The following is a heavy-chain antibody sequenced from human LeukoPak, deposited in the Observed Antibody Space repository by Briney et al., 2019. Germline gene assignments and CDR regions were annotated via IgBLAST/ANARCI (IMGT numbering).Heavy chain of an antibody. CDR3: AIDSSTYYDILTGYYSTSSFDY. J-gene: IGHJ4*02. CDR1: GYTFTGYY. D-gene: IGHD3-9*01. V-gene: IGHV1-2*02. CDR2: INPNSGGT. Sequence: ASVKVSCKASGYTFTGYYMHWVRQAPGQGLEWMGWINPNSGGTNYAQKFQGRVTMTRDTSISTAYMELSRLRSDDTAVYYCAIDSSTYYDILTGYYSTSSFDYWGQGTLVTVSS.